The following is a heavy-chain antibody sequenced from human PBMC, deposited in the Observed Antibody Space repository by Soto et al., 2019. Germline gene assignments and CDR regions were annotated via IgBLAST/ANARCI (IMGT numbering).Heavy chain of an antibody. J-gene: IGHJ4*02. CDR2: ISYDGSNK. Sequence: PGGSLRLSCAASGFTFSSYGMHWVRQAPGKGLEWVAVISYDGSNKYYADSVKGRFTISRDNSKNTLYLQMNSLRAEDTAVYYCAKQNIVATDHFDYWGQGTLVTVSS. D-gene: IGHD5-12*01. CDR1: GFTFSSYG. CDR3: AKQNIVATDHFDY. V-gene: IGHV3-30*18.